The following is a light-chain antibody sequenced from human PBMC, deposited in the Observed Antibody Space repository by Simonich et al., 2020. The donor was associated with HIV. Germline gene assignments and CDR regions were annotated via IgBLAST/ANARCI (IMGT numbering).Light chain of an antibody. CDR1: RSVVSSSNNKNY. CDR2: WAS. J-gene: IGKJ1*01. V-gene: IGKV4-1*01. CDR3: QQYYSTPPT. Sequence: DIVMTQSPDSLAVSLGERATFYSKSSRSVVSSSNNKNYLDWYQQKPGQPPTLLIYWASTRQSGFPDRFSASGSGTDFTLTISSLQAEDVAIYYCQQYYSTPPTFGQGTKVEIK.